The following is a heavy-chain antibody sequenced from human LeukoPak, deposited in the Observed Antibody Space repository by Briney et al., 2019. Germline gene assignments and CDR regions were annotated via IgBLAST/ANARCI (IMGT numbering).Heavy chain of an antibody. CDR1: GFTFSSYA. CDR2: ISGSGGST. CDR3: AKVDTAMGNPRENWFDP. J-gene: IGHJ5*02. D-gene: IGHD5-18*01. Sequence: GGSLRLSCAASGFTFSSYAMSWVRQAPGKGLEWVSAISGSGGSTYYADSVKGRFTISRDNSKNTLYLQVNSLRAEDTAVYYCAKVDTAMGNPRENWFDPWGQGTLVTVSS. V-gene: IGHV3-23*01.